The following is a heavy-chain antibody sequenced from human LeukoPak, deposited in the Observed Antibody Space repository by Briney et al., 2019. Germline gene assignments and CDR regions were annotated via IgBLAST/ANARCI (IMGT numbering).Heavy chain of an antibody. J-gene: IGHJ4*02. CDR1: GGSISSYY. CDR3: ARVRQSLAAAGKVFDY. D-gene: IGHD6-13*01. CDR2: IYYSGST. V-gene: IGHV4-59*01. Sequence: SETLSLTCTVSGGSISSYYWSWIRQPPGKGLEWIGYIYYSGSTNYNPSLKSRVTISVDTSKNQFSLKLSSVTAADRAVYYCARVRQSLAAAGKVFDYWGQGTLVTVSS.